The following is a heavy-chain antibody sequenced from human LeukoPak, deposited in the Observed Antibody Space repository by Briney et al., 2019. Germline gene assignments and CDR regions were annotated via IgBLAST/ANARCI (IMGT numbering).Heavy chain of an antibody. Sequence: GGSLRLSCAASGFTFSNAWMSWVRQAPGKGLEWVGRIKSKTDGGTTDYAAPVKGRFTISRDDSKNALYLQMNSLKTGDTAVYYCTTDKGKTGYCSSTSCLQLDYWGQGTLVTVSS. CDR2: IKSKTDGGTT. D-gene: IGHD2-2*01. CDR1: GFTFSNAW. V-gene: IGHV3-15*01. CDR3: TTDKGKTGYCSSTSCLQLDY. J-gene: IGHJ4*02.